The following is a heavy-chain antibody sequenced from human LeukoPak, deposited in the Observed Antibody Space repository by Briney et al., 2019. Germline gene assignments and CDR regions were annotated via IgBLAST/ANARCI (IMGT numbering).Heavy chain of an antibody. J-gene: IGHJ4*02. V-gene: IGHV3-15*01. CDR3: STWTDLYDY. D-gene: IGHD3/OR15-3a*01. CDR2: IRSKTDGGTT. Sequence: GGSLRLSCVASGFTFTDAWMTWVRQAPGKGLEWVGRIRSKTDGGTTDYAAAVKGRFIITRDDSRNTFYLQMNSLTTEDTAVYYCSTWTDLYDYWGQGTLVTVS. CDR1: GFTFTDAW.